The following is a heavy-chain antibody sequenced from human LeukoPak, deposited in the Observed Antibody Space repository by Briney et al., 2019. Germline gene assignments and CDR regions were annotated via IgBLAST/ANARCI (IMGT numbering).Heavy chain of an antibody. CDR3: ARAYNRVGDFDY. Sequence: SETLSLTCTVFGGSISNYYWSWIRQPPGKGLEWIGYIYYTGSTYYNPSLKSRVTISLDTSKNQFSLKLSSVTAADTAVYFCARAYNRVGDFDYWGQGTLVTVSS. CDR2: IYYTGST. V-gene: IGHV4-59*01. D-gene: IGHD3-10*01. J-gene: IGHJ4*02. CDR1: GGSISNYY.